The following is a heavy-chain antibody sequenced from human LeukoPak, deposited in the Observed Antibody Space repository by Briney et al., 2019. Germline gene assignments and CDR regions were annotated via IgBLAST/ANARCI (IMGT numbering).Heavy chain of an antibody. CDR3: ASAGPRWSYYFDY. Sequence: SETLSLTCAVSGVSISGTYWWRWVRQPPGKGLQWIGEIYHSGTAQYNPSLKSRVTLLLDTSQNQFSLTLTSVTAADTAVYYCASAGPRWSYYFDYWGQGTLVTVSS. D-gene: IGHD6-13*01. V-gene: IGHV4-4*02. CDR1: GVSISGTYW. J-gene: IGHJ4*02. CDR2: IYHSGTA.